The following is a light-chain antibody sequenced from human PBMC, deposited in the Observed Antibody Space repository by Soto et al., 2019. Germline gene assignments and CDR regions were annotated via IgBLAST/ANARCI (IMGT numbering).Light chain of an antibody. CDR2: DAS. V-gene: IGKV3-20*01. J-gene: IGKJ3*01. CDR3: QQYGSSPGLIT. CDR1: QSVRNTY. Sequence: ETVLTQSPGTLSLSPGERATLSCRASQSVRNTYLAWYQQKPGRAPRLLIYDASSRATGIPDRFSGSGSGTDFTLTISRLEPEDFAVYYCQQYGSSPGLITFGPGTKVDIK.